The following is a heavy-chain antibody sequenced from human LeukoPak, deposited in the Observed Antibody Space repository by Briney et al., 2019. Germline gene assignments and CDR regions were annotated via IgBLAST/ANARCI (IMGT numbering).Heavy chain of an antibody. CDR3: ARTTVITPSAFDL. J-gene: IGHJ3*01. V-gene: IGHV4-59*01. CDR1: GGSISSYY. CDR2: IYYSGSA. D-gene: IGHD4-23*01. Sequence: SETLSLTCTVSGGSISSYYWSWLRQPPGKGLEWIGYIYYSGSATYNPSLKSRVTISVDTSKNQFSLKLSSVTAADTAVYYCARTTVITPSAFDLWGQGTSVTVSS.